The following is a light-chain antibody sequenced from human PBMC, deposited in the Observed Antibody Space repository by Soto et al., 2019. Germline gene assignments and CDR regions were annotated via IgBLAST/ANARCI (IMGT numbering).Light chain of an antibody. CDR2: TAS. V-gene: IGKV1-39*01. Sequence: DIQMTQSPSSLAASVGDRVTITCRASQTVSIYVNWYQQKPGRAPSLVMFTASTLPSGVPSRFSGSGSATDFTLTISSLQPEDFATYYCQQSNSTPSTFGQGTKVEIK. CDR3: QQSNSTPST. CDR1: QTVSIY. J-gene: IGKJ2*01.